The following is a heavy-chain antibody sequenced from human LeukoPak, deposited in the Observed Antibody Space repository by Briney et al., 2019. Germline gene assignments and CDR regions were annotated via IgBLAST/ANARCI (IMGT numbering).Heavy chain of an antibody. CDR1: GGSISSYY. CDR2: IYYSGST. J-gene: IGHJ4*02. V-gene: IGHV4-59*01. CDR3: ARGSRELYYFDY. Sequence: SETLSLTCTVSGGSISSYYWSWIRQPPGRGLEWIGYIYYSGSTKYNPSLKSRVTISVDASKTQFSLKLNTVTAADTAVYYCARGSRELYYFDYWGQGTLVTVSS. D-gene: IGHD1-7*01.